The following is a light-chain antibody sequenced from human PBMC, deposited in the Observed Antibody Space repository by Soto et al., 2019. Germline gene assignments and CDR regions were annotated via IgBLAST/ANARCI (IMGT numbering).Light chain of an antibody. CDR2: DVS. J-gene: IGLJ1*01. CDR1: SSDVGGYNY. Sequence: QPASVSGSPGQSITISCTGTSSDVGGYNYVSWYQQHPGKAPKPMIYDVSNRPSGVSNRVSGSKSGNTASLTISGLQAEDEADDYCSSYTSSSTLDYVFGTGTKLTVL. CDR3: SSYTSSSTLDYV. V-gene: IGLV2-14*01.